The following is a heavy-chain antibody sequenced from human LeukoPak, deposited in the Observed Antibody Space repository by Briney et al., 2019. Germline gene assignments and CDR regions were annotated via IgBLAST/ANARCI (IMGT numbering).Heavy chain of an antibody. CDR2: ITGNTGNT. D-gene: IGHD2-8*02. CDR1: GFTFSSYA. CDR3: AKGTLGSCAGARCYPFDH. J-gene: IGHJ4*02. V-gene: IGHV3-23*01. Sequence: PGGSLRLSCGASGFTFSSYAMNWVRQAPGKEMEWVSSITGNTGNTYVAEPVKGRFTISRDNSRNTLYLQMSTLRAEDAAIYYCAKGTLGSCAGARCYPFDHWGQGALVTVSS.